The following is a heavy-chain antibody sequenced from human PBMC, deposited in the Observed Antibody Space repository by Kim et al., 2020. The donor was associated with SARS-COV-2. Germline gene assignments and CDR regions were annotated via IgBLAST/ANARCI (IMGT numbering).Heavy chain of an antibody. J-gene: IGHJ6*02. CDR2: IKQDGSEK. CDR3: ARDRRYCSGGSCYSRYYYYGMDV. V-gene: IGHV3-7*01. CDR1: GFTFSSYW. Sequence: GGSLRLSCAASGFTFSSYWMSWVRQAPGKGLEWVANIKQDGSEKYYVDSVKGRFTISRDNAKNSLYLQMNSLRAEDTAVYYCARDRRYCSGGSCYSRYYYYGMDVWGQGTTVTVSS. D-gene: IGHD2-15*01.